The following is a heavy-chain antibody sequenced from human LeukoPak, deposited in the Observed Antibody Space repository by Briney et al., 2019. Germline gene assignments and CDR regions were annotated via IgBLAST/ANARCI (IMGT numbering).Heavy chain of an antibody. CDR1: GESFSGYY. D-gene: IGHD3-22*01. CDR2: INHSGST. Sequence: PSETLSLTCAVYGESFSGYYWTWIRQPPGKGLEWIGEINHSGSTNYNPSLKSRVTISVDTSKNQFSLKLSSVTAADTAVYYCARGYLVGYYDSSGYYYYFDYWGQGTLVTVSS. V-gene: IGHV4-34*01. CDR3: ARGYLVGYYDSSGYYYYFDY. J-gene: IGHJ4*02.